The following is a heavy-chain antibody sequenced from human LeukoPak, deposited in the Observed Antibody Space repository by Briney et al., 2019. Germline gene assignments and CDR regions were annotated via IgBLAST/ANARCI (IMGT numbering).Heavy chain of an antibody. V-gene: IGHV3-11*04. D-gene: IGHD1-26*01. CDR1: GFTFSDYY. CDR3: ARDPLPYSGSYDYFDY. CDR2: ISSSGSTI. Sequence: GGSLRLSCAASGFTFSDYYMSWIRQAPGKGLEWVSYISSSGSTIYYADSVKGRFTISRDNSKNTLYLQMNSLRAEDTAVYYCARDPLPYSGSYDYFDYWGQGTLVTVSS. J-gene: IGHJ4*02.